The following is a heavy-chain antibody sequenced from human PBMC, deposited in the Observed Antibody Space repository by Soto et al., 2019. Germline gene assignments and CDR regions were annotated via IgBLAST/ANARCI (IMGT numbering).Heavy chain of an antibody. CDR3: ARQWVVTAIPFYYYYYGMDV. J-gene: IGHJ6*02. CDR2: IYYSGST. V-gene: IGHV4-39*01. D-gene: IGHD2-21*02. CDR1: GGSISSSSYY. Sequence: QLQLQESGPGLVKPSETLSLTCTVSGGSISSSSYYWGWIRQPPGKGLEWIGSIYYSGSTYYNPSLKSRVTISVDTSKNQFSLKLSSVIAADTAVYYCARQWVVTAIPFYYYYYGMDVWGQGTTVTVSS.